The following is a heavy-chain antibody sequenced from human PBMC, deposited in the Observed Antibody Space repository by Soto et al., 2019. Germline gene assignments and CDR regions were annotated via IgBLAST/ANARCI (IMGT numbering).Heavy chain of an antibody. J-gene: IGHJ4*02. D-gene: IGHD1-26*01. V-gene: IGHV6-1*01. CDR2: TYFRPQWYS. CDR3: ARERREVGGTLKPIDY. CDR1: GDSVSSNSAT. Sequence: QVQLQQSGPGLVKPSQTLSLTCAISGDSVSSNSATWNWIRQSPSRGLEWLGRTYFRPQWYSDYAASVKSRFTLNPDTFKNQFSLLPNSVTPEDTAVYHCARERREVGGTLKPIDYWGKATLVTVSS.